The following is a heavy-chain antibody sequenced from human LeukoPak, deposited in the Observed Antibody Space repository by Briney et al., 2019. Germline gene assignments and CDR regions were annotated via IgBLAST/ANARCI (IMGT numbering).Heavy chain of an antibody. CDR1: GFTFSSYS. Sequence: GSLRLSCAASGFTFSSYSMNWIRQPPGKGLEWIGEINHSGSTNYNPSLKSRVTISVDTSKNQFSLKLSSVTAADTAVYYCARGRITMVRGVPFDPWGQGTLVTVSS. CDR3: ARGRITMVRGVPFDP. J-gene: IGHJ5*02. D-gene: IGHD3-10*01. CDR2: INHSGST. V-gene: IGHV4-34*01.